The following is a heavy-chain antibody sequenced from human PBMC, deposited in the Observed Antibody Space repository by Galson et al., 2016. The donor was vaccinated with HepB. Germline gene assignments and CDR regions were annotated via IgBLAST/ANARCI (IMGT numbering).Heavy chain of an antibody. V-gene: IGHV1-3*01. CDR3: ARGALWFGEFH. Sequence: SVKVSCKASGYTFTAFAMHWVRQAPGQRLEWMGWVYPGNGNTKYSQKFQGRVTFTWDTSATTAYMELSSLRSDDTAVYYCARGALWFGEFHWGQGTLVTVSS. D-gene: IGHD3-10*01. CDR2: VYPGNGNT. J-gene: IGHJ4*02. CDR1: GYTFTAFA.